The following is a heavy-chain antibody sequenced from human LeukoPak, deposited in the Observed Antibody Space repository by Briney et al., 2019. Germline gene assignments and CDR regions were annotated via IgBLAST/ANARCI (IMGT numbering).Heavy chain of an antibody. CDR2: IYYSGST. Sequence: PSETLSLTCTVSGGSISSYYWSWIRQPPGKGLEWIGYIYYSGSTNYNPSLRSRVTISVDTSKNQFSLKLSSVTAADTAVYYCARDGPYGDYVDAFDIWGQGTMVTVSS. CDR3: ARDGPYGDYVDAFDI. J-gene: IGHJ3*02. V-gene: IGHV4-59*01. D-gene: IGHD4-17*01. CDR1: GGSISSYY.